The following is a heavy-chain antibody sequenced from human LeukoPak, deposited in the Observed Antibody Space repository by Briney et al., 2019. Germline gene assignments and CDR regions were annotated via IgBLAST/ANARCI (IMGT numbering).Heavy chain of an antibody. J-gene: IGHJ4*02. V-gene: IGHV3-23*01. D-gene: IGHD3-22*01. Sequence: GGSLRLSCAASGLAFSSHAMSWVRQAPGKGLEWVSGIGVGGGDTYYADSVKGRFTISRDNSKNTLYLQMNSLRAEDTAVYYCAKELYYYDSSGSFDYWGQGTLVAVSS. CDR2: IGVGGGDT. CDR3: AKELYYYDSSGSFDY. CDR1: GLAFSSHA.